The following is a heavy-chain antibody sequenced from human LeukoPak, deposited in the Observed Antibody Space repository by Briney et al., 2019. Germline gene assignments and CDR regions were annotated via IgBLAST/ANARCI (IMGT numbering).Heavy chain of an antibody. CDR3: AKELSSSWYNWFDP. D-gene: IGHD6-13*01. V-gene: IGHV3-23*01. CDR2: ISGSGGST. Sequence: GGSLRLSCAASGFAFSSYAMSWVRQAPGKGLEWVSAISGSGGSTYYADSVKGRFTISRDNSKNTLYLQLNSLRAEDTAVYYCAKELSSSWYNWFDPWGQGTLVTVSS. CDR1: GFAFSSYA. J-gene: IGHJ5*02.